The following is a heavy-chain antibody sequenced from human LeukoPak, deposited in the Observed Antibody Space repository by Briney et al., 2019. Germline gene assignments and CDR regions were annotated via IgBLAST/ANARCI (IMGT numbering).Heavy chain of an antibody. CDR1: GFTFSSYS. Sequence: GGSLRLSCAASGFTFSSYSMNWVRQAPGKGLEWVSYISSSSTIYYADSVKGRFTISRDNAKNSLYLQMNSLRDEGTAVYYCARVTMSGWGQGTLVTVSS. CDR2: ISSSSTI. V-gene: IGHV3-48*02. J-gene: IGHJ4*02. CDR3: ARVTMSG. D-gene: IGHD3-22*01.